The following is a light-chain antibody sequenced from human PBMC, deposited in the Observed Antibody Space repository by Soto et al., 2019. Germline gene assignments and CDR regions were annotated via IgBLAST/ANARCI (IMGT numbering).Light chain of an antibody. Sequence: ENATLSCRASQSLGRYLAWYQQKPGQAPRLVLKRIFIRAIGVPARFSGSGSETEFTLTLNGLQSEDSGVYYCLQHDAWPSTFGQGTEVDIK. CDR3: LQHDAWPST. J-gene: IGKJ1*01. V-gene: IGKV3-15*01. CDR1: QSLGRY. CDR2: RIF.